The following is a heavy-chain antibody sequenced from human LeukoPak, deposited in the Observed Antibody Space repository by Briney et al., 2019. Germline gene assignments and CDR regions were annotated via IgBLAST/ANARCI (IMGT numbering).Heavy chain of an antibody. CDR1: GFTFSGSA. CDR2: IRSKANSYAT. V-gene: IGHV3-73*01. CDR3: TRQDLVRFLEWYWFDP. D-gene: IGHD3-3*01. J-gene: IGHJ5*02. Sequence: GGSLKLSCAASGFTFSGSAMHWVRQASGKGLEWVGRIRSKANSYATAYAASVKGRFTISRDDSKNTAYLQMNSLETEDTAVYYCTRQDLVRFLEWYWFDPWGQGTLVTVSS.